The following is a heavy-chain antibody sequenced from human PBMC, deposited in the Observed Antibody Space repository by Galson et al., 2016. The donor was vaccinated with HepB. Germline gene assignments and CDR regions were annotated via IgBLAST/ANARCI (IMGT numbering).Heavy chain of an antibody. D-gene: IGHD2-2*01. CDR3: AQESTYLRPSNIGQ. V-gene: IGHV3-23*01. CDR1: GFTFSDYA. CDR2: ISAAIDRT. Sequence: SLRLSCAASGFTFSDYAMSWVRQAPGKGLEWVSAISAAIDRTYYADSVKGRCTISRDNSKNTLYLQMNSLRVEDTAMYYCAQESTYLRPSNIGQWGQGTLVTVSS. J-gene: IGHJ4*02.